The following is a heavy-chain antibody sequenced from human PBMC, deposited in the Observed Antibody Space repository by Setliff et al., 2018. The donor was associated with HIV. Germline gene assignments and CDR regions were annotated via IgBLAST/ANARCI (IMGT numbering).Heavy chain of an antibody. CDR1: GGSISSRY. J-gene: IGHJ6*03. Sequence: SETLSLTCTVSGGSISSRYWSWIRQPPGKGLEWIGYIYYSGSTTYNPSLKSRVTISLDTSKNQFSLKVNSVTAADTAVYFCARDSFTVDYFMDVWGKGTPVTVSS. CDR3: ARDSFTVDYFMDV. V-gene: IGHV4-59*11. CDR2: IYYSGST. D-gene: IGHD3-10*01.